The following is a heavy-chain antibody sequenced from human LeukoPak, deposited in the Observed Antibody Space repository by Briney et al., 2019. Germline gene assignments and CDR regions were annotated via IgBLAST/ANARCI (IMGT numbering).Heavy chain of an antibody. CDR1: GGSISTDLYY. V-gene: IGHV4-61*02. CDR3: AIGSGWNSFHP. D-gene: IGHD6-19*01. CDR2: IYSNGWT. Sequence: SETLSLTCTVPGGSISTDLYYWTWIRQPAGKGLEWIGRIYSNGWTDYNPPLKSRVSISIDTSKNHFSLKMSLATAADTALYYCAIGSGWNSFHPWGQGTLVTVSS. J-gene: IGHJ5*02.